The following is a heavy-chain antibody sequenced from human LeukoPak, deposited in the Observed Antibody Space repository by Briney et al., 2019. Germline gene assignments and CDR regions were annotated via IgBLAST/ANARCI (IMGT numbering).Heavy chain of an antibody. CDR1: GFTFSSYA. Sequence: GGSLRLSCAASGFTFSSYAMHWVRQAPGKGLEWVAVILYDGSNKYYADSVKGRFTISRDNAKNSLYLQMNSLRADDTAVYYCARDPYSGYDSAGYWGQGTLVTVSS. D-gene: IGHD5-12*01. CDR2: ILYDGSNK. CDR3: ARDPYSGYDSAGY. V-gene: IGHV3-30-3*01. J-gene: IGHJ4*02.